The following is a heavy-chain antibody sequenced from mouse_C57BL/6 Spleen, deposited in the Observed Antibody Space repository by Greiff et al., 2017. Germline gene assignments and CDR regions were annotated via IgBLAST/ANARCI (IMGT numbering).Heavy chain of an antibody. V-gene: IGHV1-26*01. J-gene: IGHJ1*03. CDR1: GYTFTDYY. Sequence: EVQLQQSGPELVKPGASVKISCKASGYTFTDYYMNWVKQSHGKSLEWIGDINPNNGGTSYNQKFKGKATLTVDKSSSTAYMELRSLTSEDSAVYYCARSLSYYYGSSYGYFDVWGTGTTVTVSS. D-gene: IGHD1-1*01. CDR2: INPNNGGT. CDR3: ARSLSYYYGSSYGYFDV.